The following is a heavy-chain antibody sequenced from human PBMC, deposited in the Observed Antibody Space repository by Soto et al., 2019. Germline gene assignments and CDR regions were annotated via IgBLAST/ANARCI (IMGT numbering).Heavy chain of an antibody. Sequence: PSETLSLTCAVYGGSFSGYYWSWIRQPPGKGLEWIGEINHSGSTNYNPSLKSRVTISVDTSKNQFSLKLSSVTAADTAVYYCARGRWFGEYYFDYSGQGTLLTVSS. CDR1: GGSFSGYY. D-gene: IGHD3-10*01. CDR3: ARGRWFGEYYFDY. V-gene: IGHV4-34*01. J-gene: IGHJ4*02. CDR2: INHSGST.